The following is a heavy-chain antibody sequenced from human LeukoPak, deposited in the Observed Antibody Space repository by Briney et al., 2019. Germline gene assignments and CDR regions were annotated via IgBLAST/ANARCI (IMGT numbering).Heavy chain of an antibody. CDR2: ISWDGGST. CDR1: GFTFDDYA. V-gene: IGHV3-43D*04. Sequence: PGGSLRLSCAASGFTFDDYAMHWVRQAPGKGLEWVSLISWDGGSTYYADSVKGRFTISRDNSRNTLYLQMNSLRADDTGVYYCAKQWLVGIWGQGTQVTVSS. CDR3: AKQWLVGI. J-gene: IGHJ4*02. D-gene: IGHD6-19*01.